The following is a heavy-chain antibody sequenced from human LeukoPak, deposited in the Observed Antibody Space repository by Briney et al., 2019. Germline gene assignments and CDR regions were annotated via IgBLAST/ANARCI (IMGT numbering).Heavy chain of an antibody. Sequence: GAAVRISCKTSGYTFTADYLYWVRQAPGRGLEWVGWISTNSGDTKYGDKFQGRVTMTRDKSISTAYMELSSLTSDDTAMYFCARLRVRKFDYWGQGTQVTVSS. CDR2: ISTNSGDT. CDR1: GYTFTADY. V-gene: IGHV1-2*02. D-gene: IGHD1-14*01. CDR3: ARLRVRKFDY. J-gene: IGHJ4*02.